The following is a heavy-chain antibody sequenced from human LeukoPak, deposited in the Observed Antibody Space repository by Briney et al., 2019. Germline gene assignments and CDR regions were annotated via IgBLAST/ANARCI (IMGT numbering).Heavy chain of an antibody. CDR2: ISYDGSNK. Sequence: GGSLRLSCAASGFTFSSYAMHWVRQAPGKGLEWVAVISYDGSNKYYADSVKGRFTISRDNSKNTLYLQMNSLRAEDTAVYYCAREGGDFWSGYYKGSYYGMDVWGQGTTVTVSS. V-gene: IGHV3-30-3*01. J-gene: IGHJ6*02. CDR1: GFTFSSYA. D-gene: IGHD3-3*01. CDR3: AREGGDFWSGYYKGSYYGMDV.